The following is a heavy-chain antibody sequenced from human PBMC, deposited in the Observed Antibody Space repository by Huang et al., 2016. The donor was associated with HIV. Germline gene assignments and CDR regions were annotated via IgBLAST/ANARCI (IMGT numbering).Heavy chain of an antibody. V-gene: IGHV2-5*02. CDR1: GFSLSSSGVG. D-gene: IGHD3-10*01. CDR2: IYWDDDK. CDR3: AHTEALVRGILDAFDV. Sequence: QITLKESGPTLVKPTQTLTLTCTFSGFSLSSSGVGVDWIRQPPGKALEWLALIYWDDDKRFSPSLKSRLTITKDTSKNQVVLTMTNMDPVDTATYYCAHTEALVRGILDAFDVWGPGTMVTVSS. J-gene: IGHJ3*01.